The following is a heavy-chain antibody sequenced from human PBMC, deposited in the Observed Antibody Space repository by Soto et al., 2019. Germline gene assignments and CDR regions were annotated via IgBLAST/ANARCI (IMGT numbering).Heavy chain of an antibody. D-gene: IGHD3-22*01. Sequence: ASVKVSCKASGYTFTSYYMHWVRQAPGQGLEWMGIINPSGGSTSYAQKFQGRVTMTRDTSTSTVYMELSSPRSEDTAVYYCARAKVVVIPSDAFDIWGQGTMVTVSS. J-gene: IGHJ3*02. CDR3: ARAKVVVIPSDAFDI. V-gene: IGHV1-46*01. CDR1: GYTFTSYY. CDR2: INPSGGST.